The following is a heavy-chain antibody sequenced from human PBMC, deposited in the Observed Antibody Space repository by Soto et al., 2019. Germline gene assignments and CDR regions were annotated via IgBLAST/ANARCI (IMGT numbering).Heavy chain of an antibody. V-gene: IGHV3-30*18. D-gene: IGHD5-18*01. CDR2: ISYDGSNK. CDR1: GFTFSSYG. Sequence: QVQLVESGGGVVQPGRSLRLSCAASGFTFSSYGMHWVRQAPGKGLEWVAVISYDGSNKYYADSVKGRFTISRDNSKNTLYLQMTSLRAEDTAVYYCAKDDRGYSYDHFTRYYGMDVWGQETTVTVSS. J-gene: IGHJ6*02. CDR3: AKDDRGYSYDHFTRYYGMDV.